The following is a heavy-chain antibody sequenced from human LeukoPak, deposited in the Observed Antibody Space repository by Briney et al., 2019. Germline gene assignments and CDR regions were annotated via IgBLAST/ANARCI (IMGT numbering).Heavy chain of an antibody. J-gene: IGHJ4*02. V-gene: IGHV3-23*01. CDR3: ARHSGTYFDY. D-gene: IGHD1-26*01. CDR2: ISNSGGTT. CDR1: GFTFSSYA. Sequence: GGSLRLSCAASGFTFSSYAVNWVRQAPGKGLEWVSAISNSGGTTYYADSVKGRFSISRDNAKNSLYLQMNSLRAEDTAVYYCARHSGTYFDYWGQGTLVTVSS.